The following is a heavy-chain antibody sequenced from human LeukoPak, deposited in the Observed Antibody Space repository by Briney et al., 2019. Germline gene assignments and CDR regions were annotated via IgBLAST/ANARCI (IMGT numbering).Heavy chain of an antibody. V-gene: IGHV5-10-1*01. CDR3: ASPVGDSYGSGLDY. D-gene: IGHD3-10*01. CDR2: IDPSDSYT. J-gene: IGHJ4*02. CDR1: GYSFTSYW. Sequence: GESLKISCKGSGYSFTSYWISWVRPMPGKGLEWMGRIDPSDSYTNYSPSFQGHVTISSDKSISTAYLHWSSLKASDTAMYYCASPVGDSYGSGLDYWGQGTLVTVSS.